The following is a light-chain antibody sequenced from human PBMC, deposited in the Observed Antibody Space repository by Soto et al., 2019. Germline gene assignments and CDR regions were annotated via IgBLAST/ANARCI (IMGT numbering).Light chain of an antibody. Sequence: EIVMTQSPATLSLSPGESATLSCRDSQGISNNLAWYQQKPGQAPRLLIYGVYTRATGIPARFSGSGSGTEFTLTINSLQSEDFAVYYCQQHNNWPSLTFGGGTKVDIK. CDR3: QQHNNWPSLT. CDR1: QGISNN. V-gene: IGKV3-15*01. J-gene: IGKJ4*01. CDR2: GVY.